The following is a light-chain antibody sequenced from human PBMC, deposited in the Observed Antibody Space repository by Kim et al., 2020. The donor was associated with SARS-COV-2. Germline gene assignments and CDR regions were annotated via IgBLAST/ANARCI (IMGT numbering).Light chain of an antibody. J-gene: IGKJ2*01. V-gene: IGKV3-15*01. CDR1: QSVSSN. Sequence: VSPGERATLSCRASQSVSSNVAWYQQKPGQAPRLLIYGASTRATGIPARFSGSGSGTEFTLTISSLQSEDFAVYYCQQYNNWPGYTFGQGTKLEI. CDR3: QQYNNWPGYT. CDR2: GAS.